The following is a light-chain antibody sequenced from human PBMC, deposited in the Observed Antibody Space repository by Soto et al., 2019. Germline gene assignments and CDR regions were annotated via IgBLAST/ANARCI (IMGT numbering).Light chain of an antibody. CDR1: SSDIGTYNY. Sequence: QSALTQPASVSGSPGQSITISCTGSSSDIGTYNYVTWYQQHPGQAPKLIIYSVNSRPSRTPSRFSGSKSGDTAFLTISGLQAEDEADYYCSSFTSSNTPDVVFGGGTKVTVL. V-gene: IGLV2-14*01. J-gene: IGLJ2*01. CDR3: SSFTSSNTPDVV. CDR2: SVN.